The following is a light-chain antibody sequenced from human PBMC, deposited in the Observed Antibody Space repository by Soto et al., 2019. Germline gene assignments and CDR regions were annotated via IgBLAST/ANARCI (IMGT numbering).Light chain of an antibody. CDR2: GAS. CDR1: QSVSSN. J-gene: IGKJ2*01. CDR3: QHYNNWPFT. V-gene: IGKV3-15*01. Sequence: EIVMTQSPVTLSASPGERATLSCRASQSVSSNLAWYQQKPGQAPTLLIYGASARATGIPARFSGSGSGTELTLTISSLQSEDFAVYYCQHYNNWPFTFGQGTKLEIK.